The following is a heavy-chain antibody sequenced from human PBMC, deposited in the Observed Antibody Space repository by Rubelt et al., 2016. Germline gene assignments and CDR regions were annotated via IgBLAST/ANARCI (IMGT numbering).Heavy chain of an antibody. CDR1: GGSFSNYY. CDR2: INKSGNT. D-gene: IGHD1-26*01. V-gene: IGHV4-34*01. CDR3: VRPRQGDPKGWFDP. J-gene: IGHJ5*02. Sequence: QVQLQQWGAGLFRPSQTLSLTCGVYGGSFSNYYWTWIRQPPGKGLEWIGDINKSGNTDYNPSLKRRVPISVDTSKNQFSLKLGSVTAADTAVYYCVRPRQGDPKGWFDPWGQGILVTVSP.